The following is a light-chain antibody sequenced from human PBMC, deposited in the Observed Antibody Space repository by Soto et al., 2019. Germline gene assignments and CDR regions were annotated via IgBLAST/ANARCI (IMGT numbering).Light chain of an antibody. CDR3: QHSTPIT. J-gene: IGKJ5*01. CDR2: ASS. V-gene: IGKV1-39*01. Sequence: DIQMTQSPSSLSASVGDRVTITCRASQTISNTLNWYQQRPGKPPNLLIYASSTLQSGVPPRFSGGGSGTEFTLTISSLQPEDFATYYCQHSTPITFGQGTRLEIK. CDR1: QTISNT.